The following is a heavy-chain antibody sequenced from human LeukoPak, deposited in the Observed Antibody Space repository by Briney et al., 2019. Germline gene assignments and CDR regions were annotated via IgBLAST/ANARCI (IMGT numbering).Heavy chain of an antibody. CDR1: GFTFSSYS. J-gene: IGHJ4*02. D-gene: IGHD6-19*01. V-gene: IGHV3-48*04. CDR3: ARVSSGWYPSGFDY. CDR2: ISSSSSTI. Sequence: GGSLRLSCAASGFTFSSYSMNWVRQAPGKGLEWVSYISSSSSTIYYADSVKGRFTISRDNAKNSLYLQMNSLRAEDTAVYYCARVSSGWYPSGFDYWGQGTLVTVSS.